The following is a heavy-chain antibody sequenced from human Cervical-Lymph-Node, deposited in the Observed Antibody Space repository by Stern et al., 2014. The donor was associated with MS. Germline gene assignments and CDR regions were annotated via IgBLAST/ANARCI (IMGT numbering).Heavy chain of an antibody. CDR3: ARTTPPVNIVVVPAAIRSYYFDY. CDR2: IYYSGST. J-gene: IGHJ4*02. CDR1: GGSISSGGYY. Sequence: QVQLQESGPGLVKPSQTLSLTCTVSGGSISSGGYYWSWIRQHPGKGLEWIGYIYYSGSTYYNPSLKSRVTISVDTSKNQFSLKLSSVTAADTAVYYCARTTPPVNIVVVPAAIRSYYFDYWGQGTLVTVSS. V-gene: IGHV4-31*03. D-gene: IGHD2-2*01.